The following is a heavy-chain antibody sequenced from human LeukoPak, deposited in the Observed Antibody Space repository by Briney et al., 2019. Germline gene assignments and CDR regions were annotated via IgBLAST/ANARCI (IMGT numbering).Heavy chain of an antibody. J-gene: IGHJ4*02. Sequence: ASVKVSCKASGYTFTGYYMHWVRQAPGQGLEWMGWINPNSGGTNYAQKFQGRVTMTRDTSISTAYMELSRLRSDDTAVYYCARTTQWLVGLFDYWGQGTLVTVSS. CDR2: INPNSGGT. CDR1: GYTFTGYY. CDR3: ARTTQWLVGLFDY. V-gene: IGHV1-2*02. D-gene: IGHD6-19*01.